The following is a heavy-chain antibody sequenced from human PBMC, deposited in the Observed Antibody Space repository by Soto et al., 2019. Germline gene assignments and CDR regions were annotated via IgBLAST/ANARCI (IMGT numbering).Heavy chain of an antibody. D-gene: IGHD3-3*01. CDR3: ARGRITIFGVVIPTTWFDP. V-gene: IGHV1-8*01. CDR2: MNPNSGNT. Sequence: ASVKVSCKASGYTFTSYDINWVRQATGQGLEWMGWMNPNSGNTGYAQKFQGRVTMTRNTSISTAYMELSSLRSEDTAVYYCARGRITIFGVVIPTTWFDPWGQGTLVTVSS. J-gene: IGHJ5*02. CDR1: GYTFTSYD.